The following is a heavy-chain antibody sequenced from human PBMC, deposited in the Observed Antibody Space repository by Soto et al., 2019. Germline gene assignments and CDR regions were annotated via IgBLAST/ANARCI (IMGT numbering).Heavy chain of an antibody. CDR3: AREYYDFWSGPYGMDV. D-gene: IGHD3-3*01. J-gene: IGHJ6*02. Sequence: PGGSLRLSCAASGFTFSGYWMHWVRQAPGKGLVWVSRINSDGSSTSYADSVKGRFTISRDNAKNTLYLQMNSLRAEDTAVYYCAREYYDFWSGPYGMDVWGQGTTVTVSS. CDR1: GFTFSGYW. V-gene: IGHV3-74*01. CDR2: INSDGSST.